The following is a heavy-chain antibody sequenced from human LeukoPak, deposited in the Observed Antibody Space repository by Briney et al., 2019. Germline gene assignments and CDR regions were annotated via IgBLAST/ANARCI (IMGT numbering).Heavy chain of an antibody. J-gene: IGHJ4*02. V-gene: IGHV4-30-4*08. CDR1: GCSISSGDYY. D-gene: IGHD3-9*01. CDR3: ARAFDLYYFDY. CDR2: IYYSGST. Sequence: SETLSLTCTVSGCSISSGDYYWSWIRQPPGKGLEWIGYIYYSGSTYYNPSLKSRVTISVDTSKNQFSLKLSSVTAADTAVYYCARAFDLYYFDYWGQGTLVTVSS.